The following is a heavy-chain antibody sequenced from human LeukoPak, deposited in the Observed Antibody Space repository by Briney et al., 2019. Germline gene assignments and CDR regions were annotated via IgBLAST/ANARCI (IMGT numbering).Heavy chain of an antibody. D-gene: IGHD6-19*01. CDR2: ISAYNGNT. CDR1: GYTFTSYG. CDR3: TRDWRGWDHFDY. V-gene: IGHV1-18*01. Sequence: ASVKVSCTASGYTFTSYGISWVRQAPGQGLEWMGWISAYNGNTNYAQKLQGRVTMTTDTSTSTAYMELRSLRSDDTAVYYCTRDWRGWDHFDYWGQGTLVTASS. J-gene: IGHJ4*02.